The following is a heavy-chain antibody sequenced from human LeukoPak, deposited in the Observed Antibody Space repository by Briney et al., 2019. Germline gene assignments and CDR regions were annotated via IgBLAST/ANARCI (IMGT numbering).Heavy chain of an antibody. V-gene: IGHV1-8*03. Sequence: GASVKVSCKASGYTFTSYDINWVRQATGQGLEWMGWMNPNSGNTGYAQKFQGRVTITRNTSISTAYMELSSLRSKDTAVYYCAREFGWYYYDSPGLGDAFDIWGQGTMVTVSS. CDR3: AREFGWYYYDSPGLGDAFDI. D-gene: IGHD3-22*01. CDR1: GYTFTSYD. J-gene: IGHJ3*02. CDR2: MNPNSGNT.